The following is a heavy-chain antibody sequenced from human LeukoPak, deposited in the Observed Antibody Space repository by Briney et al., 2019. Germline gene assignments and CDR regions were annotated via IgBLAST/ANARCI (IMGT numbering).Heavy chain of an antibody. J-gene: IGHJ4*02. V-gene: IGHV4-38-2*02. CDR3: ARVGIDSGSFADFDY. CDR1: GYSISSDYY. D-gene: IGHD1-26*01. CDR2: IYHSGST. Sequence: SETLSLTCTVSGYSISSDYYWGWIRQPPGKGLEWIGSIYHSGSTYYNPSLKSRVTISVDTSKDQFSLKLSSVTAADTAVYFCARVGIDSGSFADFDYWGQGTLSPSPQ.